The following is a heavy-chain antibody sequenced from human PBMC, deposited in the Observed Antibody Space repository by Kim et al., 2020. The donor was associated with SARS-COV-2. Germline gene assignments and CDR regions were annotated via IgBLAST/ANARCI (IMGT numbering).Heavy chain of an antibody. CDR3: ARDLRGYGAFDI. J-gene: IGHJ3*02. V-gene: IGHV3-23*01. CDR2: IRTSAGST. CDR1: GFTFSSYA. Sequence: GGSLRLSCAASGFTFSSYAMNWVRQAPGKGLEWVSTIRTSAGSTYYADSVKGRFTISRDTSKNTLYLQMNSLRAEDTAVYYCARDLRGYGAFDIWGQGT. D-gene: IGHD5-12*01.